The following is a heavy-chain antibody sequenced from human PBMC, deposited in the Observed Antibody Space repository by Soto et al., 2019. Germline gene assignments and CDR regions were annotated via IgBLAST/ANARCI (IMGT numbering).Heavy chain of an antibody. D-gene: IGHD3-10*01. V-gene: IGHV4-59*08. J-gene: IGHJ3*02. CDR3: ARRPGFGHAFDI. Sequence: QVQLQESGPGLAKPSETLSLTCTVSGGSISSYYWTWIRQPPGKGLEWIGYMYYSGSTNYNPSLKSRVTISVDTSKNQFSLKLSSVTAADTAVYYCARRPGFGHAFDIWGQGTMVTVSS. CDR1: GGSISSYY. CDR2: MYYSGST.